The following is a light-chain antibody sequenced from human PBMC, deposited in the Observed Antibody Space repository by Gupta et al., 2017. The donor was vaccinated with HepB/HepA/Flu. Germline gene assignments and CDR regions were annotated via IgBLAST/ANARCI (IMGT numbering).Light chain of an antibody. CDR1: TGAVTSGFY. Sequence: TVVPPEPSLTVSPGGTRPLTCASSTGAVTSGFYPNWFHQKPGQHPRALIDSTSNKLAGTPAGFSGSGQGDTATLTLAGGETEDEDDYYCLRDGGVWVFGGGTKLTVL. J-gene: IGLJ3*02. CDR2: STS. V-gene: IGLV7-43*01. CDR3: LRDGGVWV.